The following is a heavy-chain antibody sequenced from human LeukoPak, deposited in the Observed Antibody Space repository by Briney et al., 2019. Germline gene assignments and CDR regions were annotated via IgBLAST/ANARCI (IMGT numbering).Heavy chain of an antibody. CDR1: GGSISSYY. D-gene: IGHD2-15*01. CDR2: IYYSGST. Sequence: PSETLSLTCTVSGGSISSYYWSWIRQPPGKGLEWIGYIYYSGSTSYNPSLKSRVTISVDTSKNQFSLKLSSVTAADTAVYYCARGVVVAARGVEDNWFDPWGQGTLVTVSS. CDR3: ARGVVVAARGVEDNWFDP. V-gene: IGHV4-59*01. J-gene: IGHJ5*02.